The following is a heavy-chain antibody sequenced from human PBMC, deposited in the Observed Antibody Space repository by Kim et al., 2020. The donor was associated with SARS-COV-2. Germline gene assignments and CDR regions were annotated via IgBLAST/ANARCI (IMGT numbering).Heavy chain of an antibody. CDR3: ARARTYYYDSSGYSAGNLFDP. J-gene: IGHJ5*02. CDR1: GYTFTGYY. CDR2: INPNSGGT. Sequence: ASVKVSCKASGYTFTGYYMHWVRQAPGQGLEWMGWINPNSGGTNYAQKFQGWVTMTRDTSISTAYMELSRLRSDDTAVYYCARARTYYYDSSGYSAGNLFDPWGQGTLVTVSS. D-gene: IGHD3-22*01. V-gene: IGHV1-2*04.